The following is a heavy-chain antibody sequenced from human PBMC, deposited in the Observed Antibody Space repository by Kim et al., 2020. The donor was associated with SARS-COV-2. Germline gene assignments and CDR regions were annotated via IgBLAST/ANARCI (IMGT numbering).Heavy chain of an antibody. Sequence: NYAQKLQSRVTMTTDTSTSTAYMELRSLRSDDTAVYYCARIVGETKAFDYWGQGTLVTVSS. CDR3: ARIVGETKAFDY. V-gene: IGHV1-18*01. J-gene: IGHJ4*02. D-gene: IGHD1-26*01.